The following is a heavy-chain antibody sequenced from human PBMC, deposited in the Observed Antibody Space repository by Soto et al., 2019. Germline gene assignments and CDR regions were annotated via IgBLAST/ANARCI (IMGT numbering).Heavy chain of an antibody. V-gene: IGHV4-59*08. Sequence: PSETLSLTCSVSGSSIKDFYWSWIRQAPGKGLEWIGNVYYTGSIEYNPSLKSRVTISTDTWENRFSLKMTSVTAADTAVYYCVGGSAALFDYWGLGTLVTVSS. CDR1: GSSIKDFY. J-gene: IGHJ4*02. CDR3: VGGSAALFDY. D-gene: IGHD3-10*01. CDR2: VYYTGSI.